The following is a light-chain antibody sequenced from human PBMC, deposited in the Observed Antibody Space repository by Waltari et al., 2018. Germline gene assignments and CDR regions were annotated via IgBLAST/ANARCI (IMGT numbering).Light chain of an antibody. CDR3: QHYESLPVT. Sequence: EIVLTQSPGTLSLSSGERATLSCRSSQSISRYLAWYQQKPGQSPRFLIYHASNRATGVPDRFSGSGSGTDFSLTISRLEPEDFAVYYCQHYESLPVTFGQGTKVEIK. CDR2: HAS. CDR1: QSISRY. J-gene: IGKJ1*01. V-gene: IGKV3-20*01.